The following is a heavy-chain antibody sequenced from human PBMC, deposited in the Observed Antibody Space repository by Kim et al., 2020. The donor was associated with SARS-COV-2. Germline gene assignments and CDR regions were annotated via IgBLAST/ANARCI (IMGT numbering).Heavy chain of an antibody. D-gene: IGHD6-13*01. Sequence: SETLSLTCAVYGGSFSGYYWSWIRQPPGKGLEWIGEINHSGSTNYNPSLKSRVTISVDTSKNQFSLKLSSVTAADTAVYYCTSAAGMEFYYYYGMDVWGQGTTVTVSS. CDR1: GGSFSGYY. V-gene: IGHV4-34*01. CDR2: INHSGST. J-gene: IGHJ6*02. CDR3: TSAAGMEFYYYYGMDV.